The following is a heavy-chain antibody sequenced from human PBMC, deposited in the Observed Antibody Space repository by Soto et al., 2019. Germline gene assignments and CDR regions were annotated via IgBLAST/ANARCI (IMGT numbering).Heavy chain of an antibody. V-gene: IGHV3-33*01. CDR1: GLTFSSYG. J-gene: IGHJ4*02. CDR3: ARDGLRESYFPY. CDR2: IWYDGSNK. Sequence: GGSLRLSCAESGLTFSSYGMHWVRQAPGKGLEWVAVIWYDGSNKYYADSVKGRFTISRDNSKNTLHLQMHSLRAEDTAVYYCARDGLRESYFPYWGQGTLVTVSS.